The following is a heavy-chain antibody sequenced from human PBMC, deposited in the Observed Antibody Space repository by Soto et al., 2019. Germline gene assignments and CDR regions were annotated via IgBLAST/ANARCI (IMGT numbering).Heavy chain of an antibody. CDR3: AKGSSGSYEFDY. V-gene: IGHV3-21*01. CDR2: ISASSDYI. CDR1: GFTFSSYS. D-gene: IGHD3-10*01. Sequence: GVLRLSCTASGFTFSSYSMNWVRQAPGKGLEWVSSISASSDYIFYIDSLKGRLTISRDNAKNTLYLQMNSLRAEDTAVYYCAKGSSGSYEFDYWGQGTPVTVSS. J-gene: IGHJ4*02.